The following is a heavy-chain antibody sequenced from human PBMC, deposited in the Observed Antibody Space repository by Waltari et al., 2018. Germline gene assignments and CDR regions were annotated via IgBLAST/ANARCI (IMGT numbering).Heavy chain of an antibody. D-gene: IGHD3-22*01. J-gene: IGHJ4*02. V-gene: IGHV3-23*04. CDR3: AKDRHYYDSSGYWAGDY. CDR1: GFTFSSYA. Sequence: EVQLVESGGGLVQPGGSLRLSCAASGFTFSSYAMSWVRQAPGKGLEWVSAIRGSVGSTYYADSVKCRFTSSIDNSKNTLYLQMNSLRAEDTAVYYCAKDRHYYDSSGYWAGDYWGQGTLVTVSS. CDR2: IRGSVGST.